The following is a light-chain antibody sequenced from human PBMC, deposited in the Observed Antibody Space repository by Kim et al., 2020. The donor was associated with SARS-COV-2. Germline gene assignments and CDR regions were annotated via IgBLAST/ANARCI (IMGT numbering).Light chain of an antibody. Sequence: ASVGDRVTITCRASQSISSWLAWYQQKPGKAPKLLIYDASSLESGVSSRFSGSGSGTEFTLTISSLQPDDFATYYCQQYNSYWETFGQGTKVDIK. V-gene: IGKV1-5*01. CDR1: QSISSW. CDR2: DAS. CDR3: QQYNSYWET. J-gene: IGKJ1*01.